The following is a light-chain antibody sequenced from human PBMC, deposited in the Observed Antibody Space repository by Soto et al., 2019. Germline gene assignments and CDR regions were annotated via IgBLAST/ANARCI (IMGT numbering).Light chain of an antibody. CDR3: QSFDSTLTGSV. J-gene: IGLJ2*01. V-gene: IGLV1-40*01. CDR1: STNIGARYD. CDR2: RDS. Sequence: QPVLTQPPSVSGAPGQRVTISCTGSSTNIGARYDVHWYQQIPGTAPKLLIYRDSKRPSGVPDRFSASKSGTSASLAITGLQAEDEADYYCQSFDSTLTGSVFGGGTKLTVL.